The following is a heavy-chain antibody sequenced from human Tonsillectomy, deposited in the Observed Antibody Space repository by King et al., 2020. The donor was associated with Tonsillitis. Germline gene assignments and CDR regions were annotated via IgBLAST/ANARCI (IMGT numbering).Heavy chain of an antibody. Sequence: VQLQESGPGLVKPSETLSLTCTVSGGSIRSYYWSWIRQPPGKGLEWIGYIYNSGSTNYNPSLKSRVTTSVDTPKNQFSLKLSSVTAADTAVYYCAGGGGISPWGGSGNSYFDYWGQGTLVTVSS. J-gene: IGHJ4*02. CDR1: GGSIRSYY. CDR2: IYNSGST. D-gene: IGHD3-10*01. CDR3: AGGGGISPWGGSGNSYFDY. V-gene: IGHV4-59*01.